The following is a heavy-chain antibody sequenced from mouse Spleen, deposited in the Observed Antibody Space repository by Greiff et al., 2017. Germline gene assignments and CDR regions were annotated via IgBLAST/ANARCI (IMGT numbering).Heavy chain of an antibody. D-gene: IGHD1-1*01. CDR1: GFTFSDYG. Sequence: EVKLMESGGGLVKPGGSLKLSCAASGFTFSDYGMHWVRQAPEKGLEWVAYISSGSSTIYYADTVKGRFTISRDNAKNTLFLQMTSLRSEDTAMYYCAKAGVITTPMDYWGQGTSVTVSS. CDR2: ISSGSSTI. V-gene: IGHV5-17*01. CDR3: AKAGVITTPMDY. J-gene: IGHJ4*01.